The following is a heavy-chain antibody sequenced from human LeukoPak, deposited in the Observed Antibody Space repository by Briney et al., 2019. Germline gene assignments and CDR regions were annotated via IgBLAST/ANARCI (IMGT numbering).Heavy chain of an antibody. J-gene: IGHJ6*03. V-gene: IGHV4-59*01. CDR1: GGSISSYY. CDR2: IYYSGST. D-gene: IGHD6-13*01. CDR3: ARDHSSPGYYYMDV. Sequence: PSETLSLTCTVSGGSISSYYWSWIRQPPGKGLERIGYIYYSGSTNYNPSLKSRVTISVDTSKNQFSLKLSSVTAADTAVYYCARDHSSPGYYYMDVWGKGTTVTVSS.